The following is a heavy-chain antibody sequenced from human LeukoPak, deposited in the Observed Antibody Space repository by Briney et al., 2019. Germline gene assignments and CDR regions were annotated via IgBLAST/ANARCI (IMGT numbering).Heavy chain of an antibody. D-gene: IGHD1-14*01. CDR2: IYTSGST. CDR1: GGSISSHY. CDR3: ARAGRNYYYYMDV. V-gene: IGHV4-4*09. J-gene: IGHJ6*03. Sequence: PSETLSLTCTVSGGSISSHYWSWIRQPPGKGLEWIGYIYTSGSTNYNPSLKSRVTISVDTSKNQFSLKLSSVTAADTAVYYCARAGRNYYYYMDVWGKGTTVTVSS.